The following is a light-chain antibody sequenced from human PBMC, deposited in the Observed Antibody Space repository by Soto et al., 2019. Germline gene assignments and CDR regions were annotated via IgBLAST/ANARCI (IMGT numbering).Light chain of an antibody. CDR3: AVWDDSLSGVV. V-gene: IGLV1-47*02. J-gene: IGLJ2*01. CDR1: SSNIGSNY. Sequence: QAVVTQPPSASGTPGQRVTISCSGSSSNIGSNYVYWYQQLPGTAPKLLIYSNNQRPSGVPDRFSGSKSGTSASLAISGLRSEDEADYYCAVWDDSLSGVVFGGGTQLTVL. CDR2: SNN.